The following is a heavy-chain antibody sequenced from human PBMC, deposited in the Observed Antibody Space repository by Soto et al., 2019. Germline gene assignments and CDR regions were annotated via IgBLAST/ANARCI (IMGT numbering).Heavy chain of an antibody. V-gene: IGHV1-69*13. J-gene: IGHJ4*02. CDR3: ARGRGLYNSGRSQLDS. Sequence: SVKVSCKTSGDSFSKYTVNWVRQAPRQGLEWLGGIILRFGTTNYAPTLQDRVTITADESMNTVYMELSSLRSEDTALYYCARGRGLYNSGRSQLDSWGQGTLVTVSS. D-gene: IGHD1-1*01. CDR2: IILRFGTT. CDR1: GDSFSKYT.